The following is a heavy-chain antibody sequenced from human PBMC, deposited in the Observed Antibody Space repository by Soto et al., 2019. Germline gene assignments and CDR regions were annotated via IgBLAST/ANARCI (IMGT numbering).Heavy chain of an antibody. V-gene: IGHV3-74*01. CDR2: INNDGSIR. D-gene: IGHD3-22*01. CDR1: GFTFSNYW. CDR3: AKGSGYFSLDY. J-gene: IGHJ4*02. Sequence: GGSLRLSCAASGFTFSNYWIHWVRQAPGKGLVWVSRINNDGSIRDYADFAKGRFTISRDNAKNTLYLQMNSLRAEDTAFYYCAKGSGYFSLDYWGQGTLVTVSS.